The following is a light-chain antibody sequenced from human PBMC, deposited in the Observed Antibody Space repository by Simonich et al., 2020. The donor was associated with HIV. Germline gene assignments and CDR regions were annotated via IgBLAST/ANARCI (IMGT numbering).Light chain of an antibody. CDR3: QQYNNWPYT. Sequence: DIVMTQSPDSLGVSLGERATINCKSSQSVLYSSNNKNYLAWYQQKPGQPPKLLIYWASTRESGVPDRFSGSGSGTDFTLTISSMQSEDFAVYYCQQYNNWPYTFGQGTKLEIK. V-gene: IGKV4-1*01. CDR1: QSVLYSSNNKNY. J-gene: IGKJ2*01. CDR2: WAS.